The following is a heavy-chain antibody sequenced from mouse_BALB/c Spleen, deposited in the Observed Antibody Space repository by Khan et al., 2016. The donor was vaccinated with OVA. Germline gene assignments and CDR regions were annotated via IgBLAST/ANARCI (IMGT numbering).Heavy chain of an antibody. CDR3: ARWATWYFDV. CDR1: GYTFTNYW. D-gene: IGHD3-1*01. CDR2: IYPGGDYT. V-gene: IGHV1-63*02. J-gene: IGHJ1*01. Sequence: VQLKQSGGEVVRPGTSVKISCKASGYTFTNYWLGWVKQRPGHGLEWIGDIYPGGDYTNYNEKFKGKATLTVDTSSSTANVQLSSLTSEDSAVYVCARWATWYFDVWGAGTTVTVSS.